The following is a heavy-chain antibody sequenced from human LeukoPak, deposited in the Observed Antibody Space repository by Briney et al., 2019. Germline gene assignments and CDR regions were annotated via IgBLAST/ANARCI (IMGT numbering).Heavy chain of an antibody. CDR1: GGSISSGGYS. V-gene: IGHV4-30-2*01. CDR3: ARSRYWGPDY. J-gene: IGHJ4*02. D-gene: IGHD2-8*02. CDR2: IYHSGST. Sequence: PSETLSLTCAVSGGSISSGGYSWSWIRQPPGKGLEWIGYIYHSGSTYYNPSLKSRVTISVDRSKNQSSLKLSSVTAADTAVYYCARSRYWGPDYWGQGTLVTVSS.